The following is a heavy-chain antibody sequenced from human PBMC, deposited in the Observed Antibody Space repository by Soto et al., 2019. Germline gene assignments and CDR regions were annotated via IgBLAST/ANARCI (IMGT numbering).Heavy chain of an antibody. Sequence: GGSLGLSCAAYGFTFSSYGMHWVRQAPGKGLEWVAVISYDGSNKYYADSVKGRFTISRDNSKNTLYLQMNSLRAEDTAVYYCAKELGDSGYETDYWGQGTLGTVSS. J-gene: IGHJ4*02. CDR1: GFTFSSYG. V-gene: IGHV3-30*18. D-gene: IGHD5-12*01. CDR3: AKELGDSGYETDY. CDR2: ISYDGSNK.